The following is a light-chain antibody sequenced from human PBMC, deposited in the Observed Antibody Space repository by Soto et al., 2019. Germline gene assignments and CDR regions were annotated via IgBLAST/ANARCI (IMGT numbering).Light chain of an antibody. Sequence: ASRMTQSPSSLSASTGDRFTITCRARQGISSYLAWYQQKPGKAPKLLIYAASTLQSGVPSRFSGSGSGTDFTLTISCLQSEDFATYSCQHYYSYPPAITCGQGTRLEIK. CDR1: QGISSY. V-gene: IGKV1-8*01. CDR3: QHYYSYPPAIT. J-gene: IGKJ5*01. CDR2: AAS.